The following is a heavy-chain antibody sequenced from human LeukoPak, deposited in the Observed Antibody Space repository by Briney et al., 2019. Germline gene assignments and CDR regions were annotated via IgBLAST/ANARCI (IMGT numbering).Heavy chain of an antibody. CDR3: AKVYSSSSRDAFDV. V-gene: IGHV4-34*01. Sequence: SETLSLTCAVYGESFRGYYWSWVRQSPGKGLEWIGEINHSGSTNYNSSLKSRVTISVDTSKSQFSLRLSSVTAADTAVYYCAKVYSSSSRDAFDVWGQGTMVTVSS. CDR1: GESFRGYY. CDR2: INHSGST. D-gene: IGHD6-6*01. J-gene: IGHJ3*01.